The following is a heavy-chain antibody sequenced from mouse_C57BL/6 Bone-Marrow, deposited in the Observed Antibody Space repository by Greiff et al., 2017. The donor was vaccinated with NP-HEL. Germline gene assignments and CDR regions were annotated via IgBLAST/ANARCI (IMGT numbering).Heavy chain of an antibody. Sequence: EVKVEESGGGLVQPGGSLKLSCAASGFTFSDYYMYWVRQTPEKRLEWVAYISNGGGSTYYPDTVKGRFTISRDNAKNTLYLQMSRLKSEDTAMYYCASPYGNEGAWFAYWGQGTLVTVSA. CDR2: ISNGGGST. CDR3: ASPYGNEGAWFAY. J-gene: IGHJ3*01. V-gene: IGHV5-12*01. D-gene: IGHD2-1*01. CDR1: GFTFSDYY.